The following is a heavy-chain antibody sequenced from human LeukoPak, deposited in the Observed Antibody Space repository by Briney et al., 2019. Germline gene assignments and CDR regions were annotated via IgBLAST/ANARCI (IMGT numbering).Heavy chain of an antibody. J-gene: IGHJ4*02. CDR2: TRNKAENYLT. Sequence: GGSLRLSRAASGFSFSDHYMDWVRQAPGKGLEWVGRTRNKAENYLTEYAASVKGRFTVSREGSKNSLHLQMNSLKIEDTAVYYCVTWISGHGYWGQGTLVTVSS. D-gene: IGHD1-26*01. CDR1: GFSFSDHY. CDR3: VTWISGHGY. V-gene: IGHV3-72*01.